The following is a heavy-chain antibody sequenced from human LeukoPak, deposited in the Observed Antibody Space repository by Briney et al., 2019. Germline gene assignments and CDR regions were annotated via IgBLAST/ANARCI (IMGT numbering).Heavy chain of an antibody. J-gene: IGHJ6*03. D-gene: IGHD3-10*01. Sequence: PGGSLRLSCAASGFTLSSYAMSWVRQAPGKGLELVSSISASGGSTNYADSVKGRFTISRDNSKNTVYLQMNSLRAEDTAVYYCAKVMKGNERLTMVRGVIIKTAGLYYMDVWGKGTTVTVSS. CDR2: ISASGGST. CDR1: GFTLSSYA. V-gene: IGHV3-23*01. CDR3: AKVMKGNERLTMVRGVIIKTAGLYYMDV.